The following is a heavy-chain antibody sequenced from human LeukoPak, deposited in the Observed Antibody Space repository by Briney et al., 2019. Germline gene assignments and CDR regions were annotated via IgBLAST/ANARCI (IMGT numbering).Heavy chain of an antibody. Sequence: ASVKVSCKASGYTFTSYYMHWVRQAPGQGLEGMGIINSSGGSTSYAQKFQGRVTMTRDTSTSTVYMELSSLRSEDTAVYYCARGGATYDFSLYGMDVWGQGTTVTVSS. CDR1: GYTFTSYY. CDR3: ARGGATYDFSLYGMDV. CDR2: INSSGGST. V-gene: IGHV1-46*01. D-gene: IGHD3-3*01. J-gene: IGHJ6*02.